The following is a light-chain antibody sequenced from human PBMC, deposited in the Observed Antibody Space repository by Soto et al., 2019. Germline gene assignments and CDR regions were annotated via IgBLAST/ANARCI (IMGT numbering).Light chain of an antibody. CDR2: VGTGGIVG. J-gene: IGLJ2*01. Sequence: QSVLTQPPSASASLGASVTLTCTLSSGYSKYKVDWYQQRPGKGPRFVMRVGTGGIVGSKGDGIPDRFSVLGSGLNRYLTIKNIQEEDESDYHCGADHGSGSNCVWVFGGGTKLTVL. V-gene: IGLV9-49*01. CDR3: GADHGSGSNCVWV. CDR1: SGYSKYK.